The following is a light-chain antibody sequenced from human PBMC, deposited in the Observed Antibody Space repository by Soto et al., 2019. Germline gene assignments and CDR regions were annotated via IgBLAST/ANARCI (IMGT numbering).Light chain of an antibody. CDR1: QSVSSNY. J-gene: IGKJ2*01. CDR2: GAS. CDR3: QLYGGLVPVT. Sequence: EIVLTQSPGTLSLSPGERATLSCRASQSVSSNYLAWYQQKPGLAPRILIYGASSMATGIPDRFSGGGSGTDFALTLRIREPADFAVYYLQLYGGLVPVTVGQGTKLEIK. V-gene: IGKV3-20*01.